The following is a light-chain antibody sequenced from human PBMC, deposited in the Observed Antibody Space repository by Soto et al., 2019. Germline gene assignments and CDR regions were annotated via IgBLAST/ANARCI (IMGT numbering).Light chain of an antibody. V-gene: IGKV3-11*01. CDR1: QSVSSY. J-gene: IGKJ4*01. CDR2: AAS. Sequence: EIVLTQSPATLSLSPGERATLSCRASQSVSSYLAWYQQKPGKAPSLLIYAASNMQSGVPSRFSGSGSGTDFTLTISSLQPEDFATYYCQQLNTYPLTFGGGTKVDIK. CDR3: QQLNTYPLT.